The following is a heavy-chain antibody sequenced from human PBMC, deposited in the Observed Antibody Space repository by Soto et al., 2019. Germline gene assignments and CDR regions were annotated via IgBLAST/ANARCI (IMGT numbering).Heavy chain of an antibody. Sequence: LETLPLTCTFSGFSISSYYWILIRQPPGKGLEWIGYIYYSGSTNYNPSLKSRVTISVDTSKNQFSLKLSSVTAADTAVYYCARAGGYCSGGSCYHDAFDIWGQGTMVTVSS. D-gene: IGHD2-15*01. CDR2: IYYSGST. CDR1: GFSISSYY. CDR3: ARAGGYCSGGSCYHDAFDI. J-gene: IGHJ3*02. V-gene: IGHV4-59*01.